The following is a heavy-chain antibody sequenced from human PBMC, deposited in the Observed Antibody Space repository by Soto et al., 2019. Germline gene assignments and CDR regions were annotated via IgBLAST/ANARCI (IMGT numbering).Heavy chain of an antibody. D-gene: IGHD3-9*01. V-gene: IGHV4-39*01. CDR1: GASLRSNKSY. J-gene: IGHJ3*02. Sequence: PSDTLSLPCPLAGASLRSNKSYWGWIRQPPGKGLEWIGSIYYSGSTYYNPSFKSRVTISVDTSKNQFSLKLSSVTAADTAVYYCAVLRYFDWLLSGFRFDIWGQGT. CDR2: IYYSGST. CDR3: AVLRYFDWLLSGFRFDI.